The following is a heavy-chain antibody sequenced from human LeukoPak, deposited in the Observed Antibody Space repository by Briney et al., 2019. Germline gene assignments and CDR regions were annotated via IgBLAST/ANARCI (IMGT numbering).Heavy chain of an antibody. Sequence: PSETLSLTCTVSGGSIRTYYWSWVRQPAGKGLEWIGRIYTTGSTTYNPSLKSRVTMSLDTSKNQFSLNLSSVTAADTAVYCCATTRSTVTTATVLDYWGQGTLVTVSS. J-gene: IGHJ4*02. V-gene: IGHV4-4*07. CDR2: IYTTGST. CDR1: GGSIRTYY. CDR3: ATTRSTVTTATVLDY. D-gene: IGHD4-17*01.